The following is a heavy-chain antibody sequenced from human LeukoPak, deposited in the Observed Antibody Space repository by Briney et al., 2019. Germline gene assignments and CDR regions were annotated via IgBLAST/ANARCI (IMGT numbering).Heavy chain of an antibody. CDR3: AKGTSLSRFDP. CDR1: GFSFSSYA. V-gene: IGHV3-23*01. CDR2: ISGSGGST. Sequence: GSLRLSCAASGFSFSSYAMSWVRQAPGKGLEWVSAISGSGGSTYSADSVKGRFTISRDNSKNTLYLQMNSLRAEDTAVYYCAKGTSLSRFDPWGQGTLVTVSS. J-gene: IGHJ5*02. D-gene: IGHD3/OR15-3a*01.